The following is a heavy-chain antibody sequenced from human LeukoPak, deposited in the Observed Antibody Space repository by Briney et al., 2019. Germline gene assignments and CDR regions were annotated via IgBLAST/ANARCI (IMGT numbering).Heavy chain of an antibody. CDR2: ISYDGSNK. V-gene: IGHV3-30-3*01. Sequence: GGSLRLSCAASGFTFSSYAMHWVRQAPGKGLEWVAVISYDGSNKYYADSVKGRFPISRDNSKNTLYLQMNSLRAEDTAVYYCARCIAVAGTFHSFDYWGQGTLVTVSS. CDR1: GFTFSSYA. D-gene: IGHD6-19*01. CDR3: ARCIAVAGTFHSFDY. J-gene: IGHJ4*02.